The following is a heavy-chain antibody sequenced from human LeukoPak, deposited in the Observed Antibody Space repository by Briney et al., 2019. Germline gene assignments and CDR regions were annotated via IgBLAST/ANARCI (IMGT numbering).Heavy chain of an antibody. D-gene: IGHD3-22*01. J-gene: IGHJ4*02. CDR2: ISSNGGST. CDR3: VKDHQSSGYSLDY. Sequence: PGRSLRLSCAASGFTFSSYAMHWVRQAPGKGLEYVSAISSNGGSTYYADSVKGRFTISRDNSKNTLYLQMSSLRAEDTAVYYCVKDHQSSGYSLDYWGQGTLVTVSS. CDR1: GFTFSSYA. V-gene: IGHV3-64D*06.